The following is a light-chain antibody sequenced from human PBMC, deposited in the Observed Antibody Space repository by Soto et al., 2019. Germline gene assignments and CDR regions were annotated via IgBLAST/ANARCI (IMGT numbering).Light chain of an antibody. CDR2: AAS. Sequence: DIQLTQSPSSVSASVGDRVTITCRASQNIHNWLAWFQQKPGKAPKLLVYAASNLENGVPSRFSGSGSGTEYTLTISSLQPEDFATYYCEQVNSFPITYGQGTRLEMK. CDR3: EQVNSFPIT. V-gene: IGKV1-12*01. J-gene: IGKJ5*01. CDR1: QNIHNW.